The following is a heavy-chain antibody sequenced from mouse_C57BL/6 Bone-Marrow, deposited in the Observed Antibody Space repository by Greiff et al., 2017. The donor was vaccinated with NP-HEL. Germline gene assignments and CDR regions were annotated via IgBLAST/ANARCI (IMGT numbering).Heavy chain of an antibody. J-gene: IGHJ4*01. CDR3: ARLPTDY. CDR2: ISGGGGNT. V-gene: IGHV5-9*01. CDR1: GFTFSSYT. Sequence: EVKLMESGGGLVKPGGSLKLSCAASGFTFSSYTMSWVRQTPEKRLEWVATISGGGGNTYYTDSVKGRFTISRDNAKNTLYLQMSSLRSEDTALYYCARLPTDYWGQGTSVTVSS. D-gene: IGHD2-12*01.